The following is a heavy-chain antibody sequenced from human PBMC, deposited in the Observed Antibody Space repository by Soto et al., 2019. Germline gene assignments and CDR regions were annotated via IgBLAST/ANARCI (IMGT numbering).Heavy chain of an antibody. V-gene: IGHV1-8*01. CDR1: GYTFTSYD. D-gene: IGHD3-3*01. J-gene: IGHJ4*02. Sequence: ASVKVSCKASGYTFTSYDINWVRQATGQGLEWMGWMNPNSGNTGYAQKFQGRVTMTRNTSISTAYMELSSLRSEDTAVYYCARGYGRSIFGVVILKTHDYWGQGTLVTVSS. CDR3: ARGYGRSIFGVVILKTHDY. CDR2: MNPNSGNT.